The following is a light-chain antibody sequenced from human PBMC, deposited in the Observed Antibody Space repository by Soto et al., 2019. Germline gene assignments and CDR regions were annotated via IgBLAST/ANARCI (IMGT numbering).Light chain of an antibody. J-gene: IGKJ1*01. CDR1: QSITTW. V-gene: IGKV1-5*01. CDR3: QQYNAYPWT. CDR2: DVS. Sequence: DIQMPPSPSTVSAYVGDSVPITCRASQSITTWLAWYQQRPGKAPKLLIYDVSSLQSGVPSRFSGSGSGTEFTLTISSLQPDDFATYYCQQYNAYPWTFGQGTKVDI.